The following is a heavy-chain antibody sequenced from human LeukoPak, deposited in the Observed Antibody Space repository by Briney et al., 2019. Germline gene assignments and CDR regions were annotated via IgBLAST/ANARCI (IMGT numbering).Heavy chain of an antibody. CDR1: GFTFSSYA. Sequence: GSLRLSCAASGFTFSSYAMSWVRQAPGKGLEWVSAISGSGGSTYYADSVKGRFTISRDNSKNTLYLQMNSLRAEDTAVYYCAKGPTYVYYFDYWGQGTLVTVSS. V-gene: IGHV3-23*01. CDR2: ISGSGGST. D-gene: IGHD3-16*01. CDR3: AKGPTYVYYFDY. J-gene: IGHJ4*02.